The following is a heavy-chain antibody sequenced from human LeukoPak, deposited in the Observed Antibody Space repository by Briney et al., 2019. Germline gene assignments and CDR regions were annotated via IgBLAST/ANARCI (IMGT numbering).Heavy chain of an antibody. CDR3: AKDWANGDYIDH. CDR1: GFTFSDYG. Sequence: GVSLRLSCAASGFTFSDYGMHWDRQAPGKGLEWVAVVSYDGTNEKYADPVKGRFTISRDNSKNTLSLQMNSLRADDTAVYYCAKDWANGDYIDHWGQGTLVTVSS. J-gene: IGHJ4*02. V-gene: IGHV3-30*18. D-gene: IGHD2-8*01. CDR2: VSYDGTNE.